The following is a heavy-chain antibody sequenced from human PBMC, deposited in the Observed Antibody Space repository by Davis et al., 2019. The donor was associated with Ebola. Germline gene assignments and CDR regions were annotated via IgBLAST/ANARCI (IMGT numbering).Heavy chain of an antibody. D-gene: IGHD6-19*01. CDR3: ATTQWLREFDN. CDR1: GFAVSSNH. J-gene: IGHJ4*02. Sequence: GESLKISCAVSGFAVSSNHMSWVRQAPGEGLEWVSVIYDQSSAYADAVRGRFIISRDKSNNTLYLQMNSLRVDDTAVYYCATTQWLREFDNWGQGTLVTVSS. CDR2: IYDQSS. V-gene: IGHV3-53*05.